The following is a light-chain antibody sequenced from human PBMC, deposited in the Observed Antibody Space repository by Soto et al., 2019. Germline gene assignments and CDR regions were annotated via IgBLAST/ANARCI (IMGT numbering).Light chain of an antibody. CDR3: QQYENSPIT. J-gene: IGKJ5*01. Sequence: EIVLPQTPGTLSLSPGERATLSCRASQSVSSSYLSWYQQKPGQAPRLLIYGASSRATGIPDRFSGTGSETDFTLTINRLEPEDFTVYYCQQYENSPITFGQGTRLEIK. CDR2: GAS. CDR1: QSVSSSY. V-gene: IGKV3-20*01.